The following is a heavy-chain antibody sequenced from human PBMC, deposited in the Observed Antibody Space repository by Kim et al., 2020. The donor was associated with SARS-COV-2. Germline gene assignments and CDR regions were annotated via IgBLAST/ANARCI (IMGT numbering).Heavy chain of an antibody. J-gene: IGHJ6*02. CDR1: GGTFSSYA. D-gene: IGHD3-22*01. V-gene: IGHV1-69*13. Sequence: SVKVSCKASGGTFSSYAISWVRQAPGQGLEWMGGIIPIFGTANYAQKFQGRVTITADESTSTAYMELSSLRSEDTAVYYCAREMGYDSSGYYPYYYGMDVWGQGTTVTVSS. CDR3: AREMGYDSSGYYPYYYGMDV. CDR2: IIPIFGTA.